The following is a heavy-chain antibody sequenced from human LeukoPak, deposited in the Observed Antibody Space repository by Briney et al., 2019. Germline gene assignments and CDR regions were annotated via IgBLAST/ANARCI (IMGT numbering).Heavy chain of an antibody. Sequence: ASVEVSCKASGYTFTGYYIQWVRQAPGQGLEWVGWINPNNGGTNYAQNFQGRVTLTRDTSINTAYMELSRLRSDDTAVYYCARSPPAEMATTGVDYWGQGTLVTVSS. CDR3: ARSPPAEMATTGVDY. CDR1: GYTFTGYY. D-gene: IGHD5-24*01. J-gene: IGHJ4*02. CDR2: INPNNGGT. V-gene: IGHV1-2*02.